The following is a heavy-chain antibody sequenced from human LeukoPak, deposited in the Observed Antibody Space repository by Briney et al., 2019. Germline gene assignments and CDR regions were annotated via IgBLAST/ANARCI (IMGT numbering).Heavy chain of an antibody. CDR1: GFTFDDYA. CDR3: AKDNITIFGVAPKTYYYYYMDV. Sequence: GGSLRLSCAASGFTFDDYAMHWVRQAPGKGLEWVSGISWNSGSIGYAYSVKGRFTISRDNAKNSLYLQMNSLRAEDTALYYCAKDNITIFGVAPKTYYYYYMDVWGKGTTVTVSS. D-gene: IGHD3-3*01. J-gene: IGHJ6*03. CDR2: ISWNSGSI. V-gene: IGHV3-9*01.